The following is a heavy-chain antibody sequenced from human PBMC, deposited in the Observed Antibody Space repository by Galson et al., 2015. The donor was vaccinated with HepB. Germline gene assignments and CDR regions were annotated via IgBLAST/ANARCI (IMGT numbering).Heavy chain of an antibody. CDR1: GDSVSSNSVA. J-gene: IGHJ4*02. D-gene: IGHD6-13*01. CDR3: ARQQGGFDY. CDR2: TYYRSKWYN. V-gene: IGHV6-1*01. Sequence: CAISGDSVSSNSVAWNWIRQSPSRGLEWLGRTYYRSKWYNDYAVSVKSRITINPDTSKNQSSLQLNSVTPEDTAVYYCARQQGGFDYWGQGTLVNVSS.